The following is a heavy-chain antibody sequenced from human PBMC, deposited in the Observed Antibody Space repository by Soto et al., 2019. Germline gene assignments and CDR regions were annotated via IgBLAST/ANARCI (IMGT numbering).Heavy chain of an antibody. Sequence: PGDSLXISCKTSGYSFRSCLIGWVRQMPGKGLEWMGIIYPGDSNTRYSPSFQGQVTISADKSISTAFLQWSSLKAADSAMYYCARHLHSDSVHITPVSPDYWGQGTLVTVSS. J-gene: IGHJ4*02. D-gene: IGHD4-4*01. V-gene: IGHV5-51*01. CDR3: ARHLHSDSVHITPVSPDY. CDR1: GYSFRSCL. CDR2: IYPGDSNT.